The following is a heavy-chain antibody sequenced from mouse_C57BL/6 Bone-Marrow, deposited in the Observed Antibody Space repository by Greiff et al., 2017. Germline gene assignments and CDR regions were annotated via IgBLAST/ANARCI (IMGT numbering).Heavy chain of an antibody. CDR1: GFTFSDYY. CDR3: AREITTVVAHWYFDV. CDR2: INYDGSST. D-gene: IGHD1-1*01. J-gene: IGHJ1*03. Sequence: DVMLVESEGGLVQPGSSMKLSCTASGFTFSDYYMAWVRQVPEKGLEWVANINYDGSSTYYLDSLKSRFIISRDNAKNILYLQMSSLKSEDTATYYCAREITTVVAHWYFDVWGTGTTVTVSS. V-gene: IGHV5-16*01.